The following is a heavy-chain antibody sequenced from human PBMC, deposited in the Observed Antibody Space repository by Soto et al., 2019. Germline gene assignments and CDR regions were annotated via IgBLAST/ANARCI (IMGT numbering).Heavy chain of an antibody. D-gene: IGHD6-13*01. CDR1: GFTFSSYW. V-gene: IGHV3-7*03. Sequence: GGSLRLSCAASGFTFSSYWMSWVRQAPGKGLEWVANIKQDGSEKYYVDSVKGRFTISRDNVKNSLYLQMNSLRAEDTAVYYCARSGGLLAAAGAYFDYWGQGTLVTVSS. CDR3: ARSGGLLAAAGAYFDY. J-gene: IGHJ4*02. CDR2: IKQDGSEK.